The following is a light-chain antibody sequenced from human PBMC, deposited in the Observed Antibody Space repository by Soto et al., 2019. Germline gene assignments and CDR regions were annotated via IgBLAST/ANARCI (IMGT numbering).Light chain of an antibody. Sequence: EIVLTQAPATLSVSPWDRVTLSCRASQSVDINLAWYQQRSGQAPRLLIYGASTRATDMPGRFSGSGSGTEFTLTISSLQSEDFAVYYCQQYKNWPRTFGRGTKVDI. V-gene: IGKV3-15*01. CDR1: QSVDIN. J-gene: IGKJ4*02. CDR3: QQYKNWPRT. CDR2: GAS.